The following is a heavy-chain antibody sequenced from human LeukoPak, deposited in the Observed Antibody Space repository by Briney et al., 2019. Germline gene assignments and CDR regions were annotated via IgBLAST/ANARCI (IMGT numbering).Heavy chain of an antibody. V-gene: IGHV3-53*01. CDR2: IYSGGNK. D-gene: IGHD4-17*01. Sequence: GGSLRLSCAASGFSVSSNYMSWVRQAPGKGLEWVSLIYSGGNKFYADSVKGRFTISRDNSKNMLYLQMNSLRAEGTAVYYCALGGDYFDSWGQGTLVTVSS. CDR3: ALGGDYFDS. CDR1: GFSVSSNY. J-gene: IGHJ4*02.